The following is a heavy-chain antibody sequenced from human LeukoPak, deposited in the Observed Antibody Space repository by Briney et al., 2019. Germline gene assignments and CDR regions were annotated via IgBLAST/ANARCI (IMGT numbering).Heavy chain of an antibody. CDR2: ISWNSGSI. CDR3: ARDGDYYDSSGRDYFDY. V-gene: IGHV3-9*01. Sequence: GGSLRLSCAASGFTFDDYAMHWVRQAPGKGLEWVSGISWNSGSIGYADSVKGRFTISRDNAKNSLYLQMNSLRAEDAAVYHCARDGDYYDSSGRDYFDYWGQGTLVTVSS. CDR1: GFTFDDYA. D-gene: IGHD3-22*01. J-gene: IGHJ4*02.